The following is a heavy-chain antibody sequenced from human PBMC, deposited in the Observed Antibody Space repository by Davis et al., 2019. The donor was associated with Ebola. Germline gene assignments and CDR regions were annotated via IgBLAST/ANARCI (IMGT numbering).Heavy chain of an antibody. Sequence: MPSETLSLTCAVYGGSFSGYYWSWIRQPPGKGLEWIGEINHSGSTNYNPSLKSRVTISVDTSKNQFSLKLSSVTAADTAVYYCARQGYCSSTSCLDYYGMDVWGQGTTVTVSS. CDR3: ARQGYCSSTSCLDYYGMDV. CDR2: INHSGST. J-gene: IGHJ6*02. D-gene: IGHD2-2*01. CDR1: GGSFSGYY. V-gene: IGHV4-34*01.